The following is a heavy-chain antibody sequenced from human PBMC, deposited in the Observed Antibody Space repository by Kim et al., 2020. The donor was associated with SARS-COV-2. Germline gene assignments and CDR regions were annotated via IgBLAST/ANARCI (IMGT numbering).Heavy chain of an antibody. J-gene: IGHJ6*02. V-gene: IGHV1-8*01. D-gene: IGHD3-16*02. CDR1: GYTFTSYD. CDR3: ASGVIVVQDYYYGMDV. CDR2: MNPNSGNT. Sequence: ASVKVSCKASGYTFTSYDINWVRQATGQGLEWMGWMNPNSGNTGYAQKFQGRVTMTRNTSISTAYMELSSLRSEETAVYYCASGVIVVQDYYYGMDVWGQGTTVTVSS.